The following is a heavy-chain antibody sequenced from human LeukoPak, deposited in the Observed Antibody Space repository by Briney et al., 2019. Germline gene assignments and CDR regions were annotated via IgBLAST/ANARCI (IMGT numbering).Heavy chain of an antibody. D-gene: IGHD4-17*01. V-gene: IGHV5-51*01. CDR1: GYSFTSYW. CDR2: IYPGDSDT. J-gene: IGHJ4*02. Sequence: GESLKISCKGSGYSFTSYWIGWVRQMPGKGLEWMGIIYPGDSDTGYSPSFQGQVTISADKSISTAYLQWSSLKASDTAMYYCATFTTTDGERSTKYFNYWGQGTLVTVSS. CDR3: ATFTTTDGERSTKYFNY.